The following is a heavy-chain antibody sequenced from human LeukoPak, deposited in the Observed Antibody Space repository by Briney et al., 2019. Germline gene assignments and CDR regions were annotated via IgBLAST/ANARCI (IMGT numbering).Heavy chain of an antibody. CDR1: GYSFGNFG. CDR3: ARDPLGGHIVVVTAWEDDAFDI. CDR2: IGAYNGNT. V-gene: IGHV1-18*01. J-gene: IGHJ3*02. D-gene: IGHD2-21*02. Sequence: GASVKVSCKASGYSFGNFGISWMRQAPGQGLEWEGWIGAYNGNTTYAQKFQGRVIMTTDTSTSTAYMELRSLRSDDTAVYYCARDPLGGHIVVVTAWEDDAFDIWGQGTMVTVSS.